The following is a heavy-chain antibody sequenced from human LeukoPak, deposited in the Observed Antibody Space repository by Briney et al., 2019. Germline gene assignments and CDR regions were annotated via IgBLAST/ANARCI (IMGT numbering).Heavy chain of an antibody. V-gene: IGHV3-7*04. D-gene: IGHD2-2*01. J-gene: IGHJ3*02. Sequence: GGSLRLSCAASGFTFSSYWMSWVRQAPGKGLEWVANKKQDGSEKYYVDSVKGRFTISRDNAKNPLYLQMNSLRAEDTAVYYCAGGGVVVPAARWAFDIWGQGTMVTVSS. CDR3: AGGGVVVPAARWAFDI. CDR1: GFTFSSYW. CDR2: KKQDGSEK.